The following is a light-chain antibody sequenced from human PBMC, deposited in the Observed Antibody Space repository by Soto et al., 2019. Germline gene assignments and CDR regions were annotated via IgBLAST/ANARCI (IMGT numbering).Light chain of an antibody. CDR1: QSVDSAF. J-gene: IGKJ1*01. CDR3: QQYARSVT. Sequence: EIVLTQSPASLSLSLGERATLSCRASQSVDSAFFAWYQQTPGQPPRLLIHGASRRAAGIPDRFSGSGSVTDFSLTISSLEPGDFAVYYCQQYARSVTFGQGTQVEI. CDR2: GAS. V-gene: IGKV3-20*01.